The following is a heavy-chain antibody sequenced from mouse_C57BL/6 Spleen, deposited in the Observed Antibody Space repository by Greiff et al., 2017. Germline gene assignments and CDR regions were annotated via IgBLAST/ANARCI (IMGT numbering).Heavy chain of an antibody. D-gene: IGHD4-1*01. CDR3: ARMLNWDDAMDY. Sequence: EVKVVESGGGLVKPGGSLKLSCAASGFTFSDYGMHWVRQAPEKGLVWVAYISSGSSTIYYADTVKGRFTISRDNAKNTLFLQMTSLRSEDTAMYYCARMLNWDDAMDYWGQGTSVTVSS. J-gene: IGHJ4*01. CDR1: GFTFSDYG. CDR2: ISSGSSTI. V-gene: IGHV5-17*01.